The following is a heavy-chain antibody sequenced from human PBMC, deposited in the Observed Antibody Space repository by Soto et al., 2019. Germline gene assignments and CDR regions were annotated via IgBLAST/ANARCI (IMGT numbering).Heavy chain of an antibody. CDR3: ARDGQSGFWSGYYMDV. CDR2: INSDGSRT. CDR1: GFTFRSYS. V-gene: IGHV3-74*01. D-gene: IGHD3-3*01. J-gene: IGHJ6*03. Sequence: LSLSCAASGFTFRSYSMNWVRQVPGQWLVWVSRINSDGSRTFYADSVKGRFTISRDNAKNTLSLRMNSLTVEDTAVYYCARDGQSGFWSGYYMDVWGQGTTVTVSS.